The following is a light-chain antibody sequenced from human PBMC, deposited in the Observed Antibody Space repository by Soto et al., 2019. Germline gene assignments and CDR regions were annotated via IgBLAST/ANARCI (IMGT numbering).Light chain of an antibody. Sequence: DIQMTQSPSTLSASVGDRVTITCRASQTISSWLAWYQQKPGKAPKLLIYKASTLKSGVPSRFSGSGSGTEFTLTISSLQPDDFATXXXXXXXXXXXXFXQGTKVDIK. V-gene: IGKV1-5*03. CDR1: QTISSW. J-gene: IGKJ1*01. CDR2: KAS. CDR3: XXXXXXXXX.